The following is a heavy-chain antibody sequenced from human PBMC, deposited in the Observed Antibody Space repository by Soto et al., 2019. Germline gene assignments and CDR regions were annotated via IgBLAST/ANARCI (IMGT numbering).Heavy chain of an antibody. CDR1: GDSVSSGSKC. V-gene: IGHV4-61*01. J-gene: IGHJ4*02. CDR2: LCYSGNT. D-gene: IGHD6-19*01. CDR3: ARSGGGSGWL. Sequence: ALTCTVSGDSVSSGSKCWSWIRQPPGKALEWIAYLCYSGNTNYNPSLKSRVTISRDTSRNQFSLRMTSVTADDTAVYFCARSGGGSGWLGGQGTLVTVSS.